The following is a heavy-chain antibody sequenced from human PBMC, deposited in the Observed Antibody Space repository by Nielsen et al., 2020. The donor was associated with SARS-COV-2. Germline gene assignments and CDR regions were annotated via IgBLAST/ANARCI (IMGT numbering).Heavy chain of an antibody. CDR2: ISYDGSNK. J-gene: IGHJ3*02. CDR1: GFTFSSYG. D-gene: IGHD1-26*01. V-gene: IGHV3-30*18. CDR3: AKPHSGSYYDAFDI. Sequence: GGSLRLSCAASGFTFSSYGMHWVRQAPGKGLEWVAVISYDGSNKYYADSVKGRFTISRDNSKDTLYLQMNSLRAEDTAVYYCAKPHSGSYYDAFDIWGQGTRVTVSS.